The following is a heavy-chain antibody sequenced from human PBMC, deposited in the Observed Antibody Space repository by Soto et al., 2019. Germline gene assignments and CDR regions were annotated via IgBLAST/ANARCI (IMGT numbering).Heavy chain of an antibody. V-gene: IGHV4-34*01. CDR1: GGSFSGYY. CDR2: INHSGST. CDR3: ARGRKQQLINWFDP. D-gene: IGHD6-13*01. J-gene: IGHJ5*02. Sequence: PSETLSLTCAVYGGSFSGYYWSWIRQPPGKGLEWIGEINHSGSTNYNPSLKSRVTISVDTSKNQFSLKLSSVTAADTAVYYCARGRKQQLINWFDPWGQGTLVTVS.